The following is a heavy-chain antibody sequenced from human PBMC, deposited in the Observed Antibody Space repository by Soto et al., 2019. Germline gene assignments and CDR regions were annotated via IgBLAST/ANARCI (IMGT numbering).Heavy chain of an antibody. D-gene: IGHD6-13*01. CDR1: GFTFSSYA. V-gene: IGHV3-23*01. Sequence: GGSLRLSCAASGFTFSSYAMSWVRQAPGKGLEWVSAISGSGGSTYYADSVKGRFTISRDNSKNTLYLQMNSLRAEDTAVYYCAKGDSYSSSWYVPNAFDIWGQGTMVTVS. CDR2: ISGSGGST. J-gene: IGHJ3*02. CDR3: AKGDSYSSSWYVPNAFDI.